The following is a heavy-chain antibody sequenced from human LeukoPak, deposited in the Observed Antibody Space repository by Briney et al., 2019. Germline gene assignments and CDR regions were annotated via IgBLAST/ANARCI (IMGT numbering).Heavy chain of an antibody. J-gene: IGHJ4*02. V-gene: IGHV4-59*01. D-gene: IGHD4-17*01. CDR2: AYYSGTT. CDR1: GGSISSFY. CDR3: AGDYGDYASDY. Sequence: SETLSLTCTVSGGSISSFYWNWIRQPPGKGLEWIGYAYYSGTTNYNPSLKSRVTISLDTSKNQFSLKLSSVTAADTAVYYCAGDYGDYASDYWGQGTLVTVSS.